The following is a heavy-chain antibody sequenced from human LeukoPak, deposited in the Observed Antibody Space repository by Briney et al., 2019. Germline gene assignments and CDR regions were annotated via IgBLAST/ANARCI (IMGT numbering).Heavy chain of an antibody. D-gene: IGHD1-26*01. Sequence: ASVNVSCKTSGGTFNSYGFNWVRQAPGQGLEWMGGIIPIFRTSNYAQKFQGRVTITTDGSSTTAYMEMSNLRFDDTVVYYCARALVQPSGAFDIWGQGTMVTVPP. CDR3: ARALVQPSGAFDI. CDR2: IIPIFRTS. J-gene: IGHJ3*02. CDR1: GGTFNSYG. V-gene: IGHV1-69*05.